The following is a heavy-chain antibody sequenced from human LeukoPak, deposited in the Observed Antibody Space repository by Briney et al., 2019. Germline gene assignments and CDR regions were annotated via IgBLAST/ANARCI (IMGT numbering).Heavy chain of an antibody. CDR3: AREKNDGFDI. CDR1: GFTFSSYG. CDR2: IWYDGSDK. V-gene: IGHV3-33*01. Sequence: GGSLRLSCVASGFTFSSYGMHWVRQAPGKGLEWVAVIWYDGSDKYYADSVEGRFTISRDNSKNTLYLQMNSLGAEDTAVYYCAREKNDGFDIWGQGTMVTVSS. J-gene: IGHJ3*02.